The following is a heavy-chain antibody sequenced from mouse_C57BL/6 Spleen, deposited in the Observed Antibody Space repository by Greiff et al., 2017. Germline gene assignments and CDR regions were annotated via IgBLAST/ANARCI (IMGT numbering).Heavy chain of an antibody. V-gene: IGHV1-52*01. J-gene: IGHJ3*01. D-gene: IGHD1-1*01. CDR2: IDPSDSET. CDR1: GYTFTSYW. CDR3: ARLDYYGSSYRGFAY. Sequence: QVQLQQPGAELVRPGSSVKLSCKASGYTFTSYWMHWVKQRPIQGLEWIGNIDPSDSETHYNQKFKDKATLTVDKSSSTAYMQLSSLTSEDSAVYYCARLDYYGSSYRGFAYWGQGTLVTVSA.